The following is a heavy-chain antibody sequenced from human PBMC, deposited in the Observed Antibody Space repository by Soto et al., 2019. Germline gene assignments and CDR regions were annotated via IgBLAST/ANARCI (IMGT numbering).Heavy chain of an antibody. V-gene: IGHV3-48*02. CDR2: ISSTSSTK. CDR3: ARRITMVRGPYYYYGMDV. D-gene: IGHD3-10*01. CDR1: GFTFGDFG. J-gene: IGHJ6*02. Sequence: GGSLRLSCTGSGFTFGDFGMSWFRQAPGKGLEWVSFISSTSSTKDYADSVKGRFTISRDNAKNSVYLQMNSLRDGDTAVYYCARRITMVRGPYYYYGMDVWGQGTTVTVSS.